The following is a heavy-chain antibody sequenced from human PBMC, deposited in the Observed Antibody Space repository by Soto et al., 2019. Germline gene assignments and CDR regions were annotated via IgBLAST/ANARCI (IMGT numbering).Heavy chain of an antibody. CDR2: IIPIFGTA. J-gene: IGHJ5*02. D-gene: IGHD1-26*01. Sequence: SVKVSCKASGGTFSSYAISWVRQAPGQGLEWMGGIIPIFGTANYAQKFQGRVTITADKSTSTAYMELSSLRSEDTAVYYCARDCKSKWELRNKWFDPWGEGTLVTVSS. CDR3: ARDCKSKWELRNKWFDP. V-gene: IGHV1-69*06. CDR1: GGTFSSYA.